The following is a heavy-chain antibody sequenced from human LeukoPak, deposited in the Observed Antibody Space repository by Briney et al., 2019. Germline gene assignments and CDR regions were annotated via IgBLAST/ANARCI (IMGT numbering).Heavy chain of an antibody. CDR2: IRHDGSNK. D-gene: IGHD2-2*01. J-gene: IGHJ4*02. CDR1: GFTFSSYG. Sequence: PGGSLRLSCAASGFTFSSYGMHWVRQAPGKGLEWVAFIRHDGSNKYYADSVKGRFTISRDNSKNTLYLQMNSLRAEDTAVYYCAKGGGEYCSSTSCPVDYWGQGTLVTVSS. V-gene: IGHV3-30*02. CDR3: AKGGGEYCSSTSCPVDY.